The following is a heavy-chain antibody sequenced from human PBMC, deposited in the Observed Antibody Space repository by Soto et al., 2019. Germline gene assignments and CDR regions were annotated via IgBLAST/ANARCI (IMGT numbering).Heavy chain of an antibody. J-gene: IGHJ5*02. V-gene: IGHV4-4*07. CDR3: AGVCIGPVGGALDP. D-gene: IGHD1-26*01. CDR2: IYTSGSA. CDR1: GGSISSYY. Sequence: SETLSLTCTVSGGSISSYYWSWIRQPAGKGLEWIGRIYTSGSANYNPSLKSRVTMSVDTSKNQCSLKLSSVTAADTAVYYCAGVCIGPVGGALDPWGQGTRVTVSS.